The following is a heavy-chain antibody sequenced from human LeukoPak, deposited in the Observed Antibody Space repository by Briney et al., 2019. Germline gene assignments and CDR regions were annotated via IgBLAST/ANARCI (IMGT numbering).Heavy chain of an antibody. J-gene: IGHJ4*02. CDR1: GGSISSYY. D-gene: IGHD5/OR15-5a*01. V-gene: IGHV4-59*01. CDR3: ARGGLHYYFDY. Sequence: SETLSLTCTVSGGSISSYYWSWIRQPPGKGLEWIGYIYYSGSTNHNPSLKSRVTISVDTSKNQFSLKLSSVTAADTAVYYCARGGLHYYFDYWGQGTLVTVSS. CDR2: IYYSGST.